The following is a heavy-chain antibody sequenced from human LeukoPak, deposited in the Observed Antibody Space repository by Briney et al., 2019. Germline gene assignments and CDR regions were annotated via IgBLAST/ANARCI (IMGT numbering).Heavy chain of an antibody. V-gene: IGHV4-34*01. CDR2: INHSGSA. D-gene: IGHD2-2*02. CDR1: GGSFSGYY. CDR3: ARGRYCTSTSCYTVWSVNYYYYMDV. Sequence: PSETLSLTCAVYGGSFSGYYWSWIRQPPGKGVEGFGEINHSGSAKSNPSPNSRVTMTVDTSKNQFSLKLSSVTAADTAVYYCARGRYCTSTSCYTVWSVNYYYYMDVWGKGTTVTVSS. J-gene: IGHJ6*03.